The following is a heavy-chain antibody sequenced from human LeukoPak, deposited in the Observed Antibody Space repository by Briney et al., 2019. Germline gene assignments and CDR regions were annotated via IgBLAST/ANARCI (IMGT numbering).Heavy chain of an antibody. J-gene: IGHJ4*02. V-gene: IGHV3-23*01. CDR1: GISLSNYA. CDR2: IRERGGST. D-gene: IGHD3-10*01. Sequence: GGPLRLSCVVSGISLSNYAMTWVRQAPGKGLEWVSYIRERGGSTTYADSVKGRFTISRDTSLNTLYLQMNNLRAEDTAVYFCAKRGVVIRGILVIGYHQEAYHYDFWGQGVLVTVSS. CDR3: AKRGVVIRGILVIGYHQEAYHYDF.